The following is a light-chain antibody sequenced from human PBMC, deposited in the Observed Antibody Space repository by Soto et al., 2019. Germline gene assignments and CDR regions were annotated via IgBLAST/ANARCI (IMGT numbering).Light chain of an antibody. J-gene: IGKJ3*01. Sequence: EIVLTQSPGTLFLSPGERATLSCRASQSVSSSYLAWYQQKPGQAPRLLIYGASSRATGIPDRFSGSGSGTDFTLTISRLEPEDFAVYYCQQYGSSPPTFGPGT. CDR3: QQYGSSPPT. CDR2: GAS. V-gene: IGKV3-20*01. CDR1: QSVSSSY.